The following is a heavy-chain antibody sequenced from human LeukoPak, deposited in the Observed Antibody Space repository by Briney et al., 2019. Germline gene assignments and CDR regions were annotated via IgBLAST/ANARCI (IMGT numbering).Heavy chain of an antibody. Sequence: SETLSLTCAVSGGSISSSSSICWTWVRQPPGKGLEWIGEIYDSGATNYNPSLKSRVTMLLDKSKNQFSLKLNSVTAADTAVYYCARNGGNSDYAYWGKGTLVTVS. CDR2: IYDSGAT. CDR1: GGSISSSSSIC. V-gene: IGHV4-4*02. CDR3: ARNGGNSDYAY. J-gene: IGHJ4*02. D-gene: IGHD4-23*01.